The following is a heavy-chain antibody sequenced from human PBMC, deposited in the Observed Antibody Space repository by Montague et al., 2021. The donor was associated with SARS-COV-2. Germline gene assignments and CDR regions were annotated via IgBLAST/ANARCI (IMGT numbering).Heavy chain of an antibody. CDR3: AKDPIPGGSNPYYFDF. V-gene: IGHV3-23*01. CDR1: GFTISHYA. D-gene: IGHD2-21*01. J-gene: IGHJ4*02. Sequence: SLRLSCAASGFTISHYAMSWVRWAPGKGLEWVSAIGDSGSKTHYADSARGRFTISRDNSKNTLSLEMNSLKVDDTAVYYCAKDPIPGGSNPYYFDFWGQGTLVTVS. CDR2: IGDSGSKT.